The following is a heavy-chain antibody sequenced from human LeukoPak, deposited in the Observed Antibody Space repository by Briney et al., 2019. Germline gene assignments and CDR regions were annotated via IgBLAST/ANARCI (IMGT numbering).Heavy chain of an antibody. J-gene: IGHJ3*02. V-gene: IGHV4-34*01. CDR2: INHSGST. D-gene: IGHD2-15*01. CDR3: ARVPSRYVGEVVVAAIWTTYKQNDAFDI. Sequence: PSETLSLTCAVYGGSFSGYYWSWIRQPPGKGLEWIGEINHSGSTNYNPSLKSRVTISVDTSKNQFSLELSSVTAADTAVYYCARVPSRYVGEVVVAAIWTTYKQNDAFDIWGQGTMVTVSS. CDR1: GGSFSGYY.